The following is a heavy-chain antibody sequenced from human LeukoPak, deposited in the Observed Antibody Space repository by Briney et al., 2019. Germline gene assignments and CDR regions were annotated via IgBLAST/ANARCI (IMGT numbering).Heavy chain of an antibody. D-gene: IGHD2-8*01. Sequence: ASVKASCKASGGTFSSYAISWVRQAPGQGLEWMGGIIPIFGTANYAQKFQGRVTITADESTSTAYMELSSLRSEDTAVYYCARGMVYAILGLAFDIWGQGTMVTVSS. V-gene: IGHV1-69*13. CDR2: IIPIFGTA. CDR1: GGTFSSYA. CDR3: ARGMVYAILGLAFDI. J-gene: IGHJ3*02.